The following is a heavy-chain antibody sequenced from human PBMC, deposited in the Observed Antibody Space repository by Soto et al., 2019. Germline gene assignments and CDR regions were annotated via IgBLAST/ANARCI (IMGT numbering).Heavy chain of an antibody. J-gene: IGHJ6*02. D-gene: IGHD2-2*01. V-gene: IGHV3-13*01. CDR2: IGTAGDK. Sequence: GGSRRLSCAASGFTLSSYDMHWVRQTTGKGLEWVSAIGTAGDKYYPGSVKGRFTISRDNSKNTLYLQMNSLRAEDTAVYYCARFDCSSTSCYALHYYYGMDVWGQGTTVTVSS. CDR3: ARFDCSSTSCYALHYYYGMDV. CDR1: GFTLSSYD.